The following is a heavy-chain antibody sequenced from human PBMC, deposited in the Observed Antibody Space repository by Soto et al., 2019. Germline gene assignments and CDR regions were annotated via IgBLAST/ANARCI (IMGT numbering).Heavy chain of an antibody. D-gene: IGHD2-15*01. Sequence: EVRLMESGGGLVQPGGSLRLSCAASGFSFSTYNMDWVRQAPGKGPEWIAYISTTSFTIYYAESVKGRFTISRDNDGNSLYLEMNSLRDEDTAVYYCARDRCYDGTCYSASDSWGQGTLVTVSS. CDR2: ISTTSFTI. V-gene: IGHV3-48*02. CDR1: GFSFSTYN. CDR3: ARDRCYDGTCYSASDS. J-gene: IGHJ5*01.